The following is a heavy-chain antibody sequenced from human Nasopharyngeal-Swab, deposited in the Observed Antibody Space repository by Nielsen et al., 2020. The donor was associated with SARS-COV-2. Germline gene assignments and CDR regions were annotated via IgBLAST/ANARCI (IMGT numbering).Heavy chain of an antibody. CDR1: GFTFSSYA. Sequence: GESLKISCAASGFTFSSYAMSWVRQAPGKGLEWVSAISGSGGSTYYADSVKGRFTISRDNSKNTLYLQMNSLRAEDTAVYYRAKDFLVGEPSLGYFDYWGQGTLVTVSS. CDR2: ISGSGGST. CDR3: AKDFLVGEPSLGYFDY. D-gene: IGHD1-26*01. V-gene: IGHV3-23*01. J-gene: IGHJ4*02.